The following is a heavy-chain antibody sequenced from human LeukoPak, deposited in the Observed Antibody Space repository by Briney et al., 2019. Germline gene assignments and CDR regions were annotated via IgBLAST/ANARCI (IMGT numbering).Heavy chain of an antibody. J-gene: IGHJ4*02. Sequence: GGSLRLSCAASGFTFSSYGMHWVRQAPGKGLEWVAFIWYDGSNKYYADSVKGRFTISRDNSKNTLYLQMNSLRAEDTAVYYCARNDYGDYVFDYWGQGTLVTVSS. CDR3: ARNDYGDYVFDY. CDR1: GFTFSSYG. V-gene: IGHV3-33*01. D-gene: IGHD4-17*01. CDR2: IWYDGSNK.